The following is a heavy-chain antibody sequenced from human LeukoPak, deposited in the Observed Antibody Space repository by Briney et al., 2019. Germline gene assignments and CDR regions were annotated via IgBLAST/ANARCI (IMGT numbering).Heavy chain of an antibody. Sequence: GGSLRLSCAASGFTFDDYAMHWVRQAPGKGLEWVSLISWDGGSTYYADSVKGRFTISRDNSKNSLYLQMNSLRAEDTALYYCAKDSHHYYVGYMDVWGKGTTVTVSS. CDR1: GFTFDDYA. CDR3: AKDSHHYYVGYMDV. J-gene: IGHJ6*03. D-gene: IGHD3-10*02. CDR2: ISWDGGST. V-gene: IGHV3-43D*03.